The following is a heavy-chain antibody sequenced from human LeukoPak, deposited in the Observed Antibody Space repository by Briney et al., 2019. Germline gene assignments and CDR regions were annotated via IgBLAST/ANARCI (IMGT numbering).Heavy chain of an antibody. J-gene: IGHJ3*02. V-gene: IGHV3-30*03. CDR3: ASVLRFLEWLYAFDI. Sequence: GGSLRLSCAASGFTFSSYGMHRVRQAPGKGLEWVAVISYDGSNKYYADSVKGRFTISRDNSKNTLYLQMNSLRAEDTAVYYCASVLRFLEWLYAFDIWGQGTMVTVSS. D-gene: IGHD3-3*01. CDR2: ISYDGSNK. CDR1: GFTFSSYG.